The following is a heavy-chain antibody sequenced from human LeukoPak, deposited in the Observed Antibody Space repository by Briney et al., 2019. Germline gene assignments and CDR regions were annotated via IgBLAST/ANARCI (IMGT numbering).Heavy chain of an antibody. D-gene: IGHD4-4*01. CDR1: VFTFSTYW. CDR3: AKWGPYCNSNYCPALDY. CDR2: INRDGSEK. V-gene: IGHV3-7*01. Sequence: GGSLRLSCAASVFTFSTYWMSWVRQAPGKGLEWVDNINRDGSEKYYGDSVKGRFTISRDNAENSLFLQMNSLGADDTAVYYCAKWGPYCNSNYCPALDYWGQGALVTVSS. J-gene: IGHJ4*02.